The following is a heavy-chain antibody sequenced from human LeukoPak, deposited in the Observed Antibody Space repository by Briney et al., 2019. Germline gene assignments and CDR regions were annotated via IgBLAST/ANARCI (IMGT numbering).Heavy chain of an antibody. CDR1: GFTFSSYA. D-gene: IGHD2-15*01. J-gene: IGHJ4*02. V-gene: IGHV3-23*01. Sequence: SGGSLRLSCAASGFTFSSYAMSWVRQAPGKGLEWVSTFSGSGGSTYYADSVKGRFTISRDNSRNTLYLQMNSLRAEDTAIYYCTKSTNSCSGGSCYSGLDCWGQGTLVTASS. CDR3: TKSTNSCSGGSCYSGLDC. CDR2: FSGSGGST.